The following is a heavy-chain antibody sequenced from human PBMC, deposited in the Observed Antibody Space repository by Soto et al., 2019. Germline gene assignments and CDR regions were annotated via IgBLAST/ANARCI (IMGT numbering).Heavy chain of an antibody. J-gene: IGHJ4*02. CDR2: IDYSGST. CDR3: ARLRDSWDIVVVPAAIFDY. V-gene: IGHV4-39*01. CDR1: GGSISSSSYY. Sequence: QLQLQESGPGLVKPSETLSLTCTVSGGSISSSSYYWGWIRQPPGKGLEWIGSIDYSGSTYHNPSLKSRVTISVHTSKNQFSLKLSSVTAADTAVYYCARLRDSWDIVVVPAAIFDYWGQGTLVTVSS. D-gene: IGHD2-2*01.